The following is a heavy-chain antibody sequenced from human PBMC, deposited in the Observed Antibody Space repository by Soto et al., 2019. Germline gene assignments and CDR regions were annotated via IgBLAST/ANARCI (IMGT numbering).Heavy chain of an antibody. V-gene: IGHV5-51*01. Sequence: SLKISCKGSGYTFTNYWIGWVRQMPGKGLEWMGIIYPGDSDTKYNPSFQGQVTISADKSITTTYLQWSSIKASDTAIYYCAASIFYYVMDVWGQGTTVTVSS. CDR1: GYTFTNYW. CDR3: AASIFYYVMDV. CDR2: IYPGDSDT. J-gene: IGHJ6*02.